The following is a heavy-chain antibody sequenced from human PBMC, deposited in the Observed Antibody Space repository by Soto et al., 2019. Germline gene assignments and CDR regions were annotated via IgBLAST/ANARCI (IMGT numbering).Heavy chain of an antibody. D-gene: IGHD2-2*03. CDR1: GFTFSSYS. J-gene: IGHJ4*02. CDR3: ARGFGYCSSTSCQRRYYFDY. V-gene: IGHV3-48*02. CDR2: ISSSSSTI. Sequence: GGSLRLSCAASGFTFSSYSMNWVRQAPGKGLEWVSYISSSSSTIYYADSVKGRFTISRDNAKNSLYLQMNSLRDEDTAVYYCARGFGYCSSTSCQRRYYFDYWGQGTLVTVSS.